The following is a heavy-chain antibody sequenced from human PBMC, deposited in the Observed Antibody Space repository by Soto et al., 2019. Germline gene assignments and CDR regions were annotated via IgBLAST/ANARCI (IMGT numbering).Heavy chain of an antibody. D-gene: IGHD3-3*01. CDR1: GFTFSSYW. V-gene: IGHV3-7*01. J-gene: IGHJ4*02. CDR2: IKQDGSEK. CDR3: ARPRRRGSGYSYSDY. Sequence: GGSLRLSCAASGFTFSSYWMSWVRQAPGKGLEWVANIKQDGSEKYYVDSVKGRFTISRDNAKNSLYLQMNSLRAEDTAVYYCARPRRRGSGYSYSDYWGQGTLVTVSS.